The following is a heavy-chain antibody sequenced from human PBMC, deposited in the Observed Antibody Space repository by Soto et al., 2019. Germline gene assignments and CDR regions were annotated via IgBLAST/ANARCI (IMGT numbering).Heavy chain of an antibody. Sequence: SETLCLTCAVYGGSFRFYYWSWIRQPPGKGLEWIGEINHSGSTNYNPSLKSRVTISVDTSKNQFSLKLSSVTAADTAVYYCARSGYSYGYIDYWGQGTLVTVSS. CDR1: GGSFRFYY. CDR2: INHSGST. V-gene: IGHV4-34*01. CDR3: ARSGYSYGYIDY. J-gene: IGHJ4*02. D-gene: IGHD5-18*01.